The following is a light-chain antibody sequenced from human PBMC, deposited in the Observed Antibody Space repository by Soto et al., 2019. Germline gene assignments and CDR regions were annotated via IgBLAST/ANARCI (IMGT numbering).Light chain of an antibody. V-gene: IGKV1-33*01. CDR2: DAS. CDR3: QQYDNLYT. CDR1: QDISNY. J-gene: IGKJ2*01. Sequence: DIQMTQSPSSLSASVGDRVTITCQASQDISNYLNWYQQKPGKAPKLLIYDASNLETAVPSRFSGSGSGTVFSFTISSLQPEDIATYYCQQYDNLYTFGQGTKLEIK.